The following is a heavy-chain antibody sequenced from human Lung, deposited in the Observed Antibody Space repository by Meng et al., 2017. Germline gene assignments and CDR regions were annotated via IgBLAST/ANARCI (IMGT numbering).Heavy chain of an antibody. CDR1: GGSISSSNDY. V-gene: IGHV4-30-4*01. Sequence: EHVHEAGHALVKPSHTLSFTCTVSGGSISSSNDYWSWIRHPPGKGLEWSGHIYNSGSTYYNPSLKSRITISVDTSKNQFSLKLSSVTAADTAVYYCARGQKGYFDLWGRGTLVTVSS. J-gene: IGHJ2*01. CDR3: ARGQKGYFDL. CDR2: IYNSGST.